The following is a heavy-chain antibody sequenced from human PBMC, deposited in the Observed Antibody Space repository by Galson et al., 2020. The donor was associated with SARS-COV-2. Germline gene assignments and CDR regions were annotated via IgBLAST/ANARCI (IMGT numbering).Heavy chain of an antibody. CDR1: GFTFSSYW. CDR3: ARMNSPTVTTDGHYCDY. V-gene: IGHV3-7*01. CDR2: IKQDGSEK. J-gene: IGHJ4*02. D-gene: IGHD4-17*01. Sequence: GESLNISCAASGFTFSSYWMSWVRQAPGKGLEWVANIKQDGSEKYYVDSVKGRFTISRDNAKNSLYLQMNSLRAEDTAVYYCARMNSPTVTTDGHYCDYWGQGTLVPVSS.